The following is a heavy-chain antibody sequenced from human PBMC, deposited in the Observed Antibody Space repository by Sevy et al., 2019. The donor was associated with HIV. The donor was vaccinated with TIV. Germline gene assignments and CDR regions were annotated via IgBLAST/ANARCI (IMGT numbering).Heavy chain of an antibody. CDR1: GGSFSGYY. D-gene: IGHD1-26*01. Sequence: SETLSLTCAVYGGSFSGYYWSWIRQPPGKGLEWIGEINHSGSTNYNPSLKSRVTISVDTSKNQCSLKLSSVTAADTAVYYCARGRNSVGALFDYWGQGTLVTVSS. CDR3: ARGRNSVGALFDY. V-gene: IGHV4-34*01. CDR2: INHSGST. J-gene: IGHJ4*02.